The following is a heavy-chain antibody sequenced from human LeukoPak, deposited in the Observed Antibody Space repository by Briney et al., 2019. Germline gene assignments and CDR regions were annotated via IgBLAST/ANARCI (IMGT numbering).Heavy chain of an antibody. CDR3: ARGRIFGVVIPPQSTHV. Sequence: SETLSLTCTVSGGSISSSSYYWGWIRQPPGKGLEWIGSIYYSGSTYYNPSLKSRVTISVDTSKNQFSLKLSSVTAADTAVYYCARGRIFGVVIPPQSTHVWGKGTTVTVSS. CDR2: IYYSGST. CDR1: GGSISSSSYY. J-gene: IGHJ6*04. V-gene: IGHV4-39*01. D-gene: IGHD3-3*01.